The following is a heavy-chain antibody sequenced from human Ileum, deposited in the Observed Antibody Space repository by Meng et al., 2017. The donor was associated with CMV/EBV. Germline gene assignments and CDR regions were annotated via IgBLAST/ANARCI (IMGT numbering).Heavy chain of an antibody. CDR3: ARGSGGVTTTGSFDS. Sequence: PVLVPPSASLTLPLPFSAYSVTYTHSTSIPHPPAKCLAFIGNIYSSSTNYLPSLNRLVLISVDTANNQFFPKLSSVTAADTAVYYCARGSGGVTTTGSFDSWGQGTLVTVSS. D-gene: IGHD4-17*01. CDR1: AYSVTYTH. CDR2: IYSSST. J-gene: IGHJ4*02. V-gene: IGHV4-59*02.